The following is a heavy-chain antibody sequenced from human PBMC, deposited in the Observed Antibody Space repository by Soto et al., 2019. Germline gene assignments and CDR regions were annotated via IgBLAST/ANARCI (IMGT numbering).Heavy chain of an antibody. CDR2: IYYIGST. CDR3: ARDLQIHYGMDV. V-gene: IGHV4-59*01. Sequence: SETLSLTCTVSGGSISSYYWSWIRQPPGKGLEWIGYIYYIGSTNYNPSLKSRVTISVDTSKNQFSLKLSSVTAADTAVYYCARDLQIHYGMDVWGQGTTVT. D-gene: IGHD5-18*01. J-gene: IGHJ6*02. CDR1: GGSISSYY.